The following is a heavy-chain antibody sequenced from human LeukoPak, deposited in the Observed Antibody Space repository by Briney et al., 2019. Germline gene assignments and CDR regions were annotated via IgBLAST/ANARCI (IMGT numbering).Heavy chain of an antibody. CDR3: APYRGATTPFDY. V-gene: IGHV3-23*01. D-gene: IGHD1-26*01. J-gene: IGHJ4*02. CDR1: GFTLSSFA. Sequence: PGGSLRLSCAASGFTLSSFAMSWVRQAPGKGLEWVSAISDTGNTYHADSVKGRFTISRDSSKNTLFLQMNSLRAEDTAVYYCAPYRGATTPFDYWGQGTLVTVSS. CDR2: ISDTGNT.